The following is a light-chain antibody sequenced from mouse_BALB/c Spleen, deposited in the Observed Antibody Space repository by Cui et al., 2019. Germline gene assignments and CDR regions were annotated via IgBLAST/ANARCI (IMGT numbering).Light chain of an antibody. J-gene: IGKJ4*01. V-gene: IGKV4-55*01. Sequence: QIVLTQSPAIMSASPGEKVTMTCSASSTVSDMYWYQQKPASSPRLLIYDTSNLASGVPVRFSGSGSGTSYSLTISRMEAEDADTYYCQQWSSYPFTFGSGTKLEIK. CDR1: STVSD. CDR2: DTS. CDR3: QQWSSYPFT.